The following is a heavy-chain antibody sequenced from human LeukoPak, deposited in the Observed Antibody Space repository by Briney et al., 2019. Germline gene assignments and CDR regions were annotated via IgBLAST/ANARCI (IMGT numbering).Heavy chain of an antibody. CDR2: ISSSGGST. J-gene: IGHJ4*02. V-gene: IGHV3-23*01. D-gene: IGHD1-26*01. CDR3: ANGYSGSPGPFDY. Sequence: SGGSLRLSCVASGFTFRYYAMTWVRQAPGKGLEWVSAISSSGGSTYYADSVKGRFTISRDNSKNTLYLQMNSLRAEDTAVYYCANGYSGSPGPFDYWGQGTLVTVSS. CDR1: GFTFRYYA.